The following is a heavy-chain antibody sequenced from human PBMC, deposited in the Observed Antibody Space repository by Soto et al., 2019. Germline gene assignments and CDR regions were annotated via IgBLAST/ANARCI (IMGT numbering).Heavy chain of an antibody. J-gene: IGHJ4*02. V-gene: IGHV4-39*01. CDR1: GGSISSSRYY. Sequence: SETLSLTCTVSGGSISSSRYYGGWIRQPPGKGLEWIGSISYSGSTYYNPSLKSRVTMSVDTSKNQFSLKLSSVTAADTAVYYCARHWPDAYNWNYVLHFDYWGQGTLVTVSS. CDR2: ISYSGST. D-gene: IGHD1-7*01. CDR3: ARHWPDAYNWNYVLHFDY.